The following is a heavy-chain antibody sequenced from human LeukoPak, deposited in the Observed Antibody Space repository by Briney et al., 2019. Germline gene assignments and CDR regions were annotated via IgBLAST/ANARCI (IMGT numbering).Heavy chain of an antibody. CDR1: GFTFTTYW. V-gene: IGHV3-74*01. D-gene: IGHD6-13*01. CDR3: AKDHIAAAGKHFDY. CDR2: INSDGSIT. Sequence: GGSLRLSCAASGFTFTTYWMHWVRQAPGKGLVWVSHINSDGSITSYADSVKGRFTISRDNAKNTLYLQMNSLRAEDTALYYCAKDHIAAAGKHFDYWGQGTLVTVSS. J-gene: IGHJ4*02.